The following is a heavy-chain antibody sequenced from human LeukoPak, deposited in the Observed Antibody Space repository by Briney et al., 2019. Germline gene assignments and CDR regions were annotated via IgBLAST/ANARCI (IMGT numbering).Heavy chain of an antibody. V-gene: IGHV3-7*01. Sequence: GGSLRLSCAASGFSVSAESLSWVRQAPGKGLEWVANIKQDGSEKYYVDSVKGRFSISRDNAKNSLYLQMNSLTDGDTAVYYCARGEYGDHSEYFWYWGQGTLVTVTS. D-gene: IGHD4-17*01. CDR1: GFSVSAES. J-gene: IGHJ1*01. CDR2: IKQDGSEK. CDR3: ARGEYGDHSEYFWY.